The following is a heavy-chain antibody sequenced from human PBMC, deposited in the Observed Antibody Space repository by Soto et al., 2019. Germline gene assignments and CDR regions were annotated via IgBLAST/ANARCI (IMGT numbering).Heavy chain of an antibody. Sequence: QMQLVQSGPEVKKPGTSVKVSCKASGFTFTSSAVQWVRQARGQRLEWIGWIVVGSGNTNYAQKFQERVTITRDMSTSTAYMELSSLRSEDTAVYYCAEADTFSQHYGMDVWGQGTTVTVSS. CDR3: AEADTFSQHYGMDV. CDR2: IVVGSGNT. D-gene: IGHD3-3*02. V-gene: IGHV1-58*01. CDR1: GFTFTSSA. J-gene: IGHJ6*02.